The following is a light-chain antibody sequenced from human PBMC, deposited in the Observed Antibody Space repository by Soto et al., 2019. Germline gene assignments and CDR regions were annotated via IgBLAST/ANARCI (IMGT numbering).Light chain of an antibody. V-gene: IGLV1-51*02. CDR2: ENN. J-gene: IGLJ2*01. CDR1: SSNIGNNY. Sequence: QSVLTQPPSVSAAPGQKVTISCSGSSSNIGNNYVSWYQQLPGTAPKLLIYENNKRPSGIPDRFSGSKSGTSATLGITGLQTGGEADYYCGTWDSSLSALVFGGGTKLTVL. CDR3: GTWDSSLSALV.